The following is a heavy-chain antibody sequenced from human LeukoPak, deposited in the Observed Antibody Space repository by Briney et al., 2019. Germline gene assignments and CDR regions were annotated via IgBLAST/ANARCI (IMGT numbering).Heavy chain of an antibody. D-gene: IGHD3-22*01. V-gene: IGHV3-21*06. Sequence: PGGSLRLSCAASGFNFGAYTINWVRQAPGKGLEWVSCIFSRSDSILYADSVKGRFSILRDNAKNLLYLQMDSLRVEDTAVYYCARDFFHSSESRPFDYWGQGTLVTVSS. CDR2: IFSRSDSI. J-gene: IGHJ4*02. CDR1: GFNFGAYT. CDR3: ARDFFHSSESRPFDY.